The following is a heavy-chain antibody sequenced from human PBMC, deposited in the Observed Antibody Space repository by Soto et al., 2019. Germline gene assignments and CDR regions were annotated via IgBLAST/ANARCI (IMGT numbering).Heavy chain of an antibody. V-gene: IGHV4-4*02. CDR1: GGSISSSNW. Sequence: SETLSLTCAVSGGSISSSNWWSWVRQPAGKGLEWIGEIYHSGSTNYNPSLKSRVTISVDKSKNQFSLKLSSMTAADTAVYYCARETKSIAAALDYYGMDVWGQGTTVTVSS. CDR2: IYHSGST. J-gene: IGHJ6*02. D-gene: IGHD6-13*01. CDR3: ARETKSIAAALDYYGMDV.